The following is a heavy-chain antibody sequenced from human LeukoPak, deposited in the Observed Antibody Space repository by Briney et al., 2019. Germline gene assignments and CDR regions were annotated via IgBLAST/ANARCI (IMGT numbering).Heavy chain of an antibody. CDR3: ARATRDAFDI. J-gene: IGHJ3*02. CDR1: GFTVSSNY. V-gene: IGHV3-66*01. CDR2: IYSGGST. Sequence: TGGSLRLSCAASGFTVSSNYMSWVRQAPGKGLEWVSVIYSGGSTYYADSVKGRFTISRDNSKNTLYLQMNSLRAEDTAVYYCARATRDAFDIWGQGTMVTVSS.